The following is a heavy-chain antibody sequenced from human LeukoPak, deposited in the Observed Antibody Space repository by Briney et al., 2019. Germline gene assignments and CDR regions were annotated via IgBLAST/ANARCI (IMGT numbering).Heavy chain of an antibody. CDR2: INPNGGGT. CDR3: ARGYGDTYYYYYYMDV. CDR1: GYTFTGYY. Sequence: ASVKVSCKASGYTFTGYYMHWVRQAPGQGLEWMGWINPNGGGTNYAQKFQGRVTMTRDTSISTAYMELSRLRSDDTAVYYCARGYGDTYYYYYYMDVWGKGTTVTVSS. V-gene: IGHV1-2*02. J-gene: IGHJ6*03. D-gene: IGHD4-17*01.